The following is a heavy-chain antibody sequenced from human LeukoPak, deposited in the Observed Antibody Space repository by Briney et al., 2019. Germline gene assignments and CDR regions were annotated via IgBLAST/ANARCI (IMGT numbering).Heavy chain of an antibody. CDR1: AFTFPTYG. J-gene: IGHJ6*03. CDR3: AAKTRLSAVTSYYYVDV. Sequence: PGGSLRLSCAASAFTFPTYGMIWVRKAPGKGLEWVSSITESGDNTYYADSVKGRFTISRDNSKNTLYLQMNSLRAEDTAVYYCAAKTRLSAVTSYYYVDVWGKGTTATVSS. D-gene: IGHD3-10*01. CDR2: ITESGDNT. V-gene: IGHV3-23*01.